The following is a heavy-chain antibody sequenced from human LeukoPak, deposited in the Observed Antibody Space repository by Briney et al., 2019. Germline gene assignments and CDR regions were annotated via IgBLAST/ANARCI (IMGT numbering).Heavy chain of an antibody. CDR1: GFTFSSYA. J-gene: IGHJ2*01. V-gene: IGHV3-23*01. CDR2: ISGSGGST. CDR3: VRDIFWNFDL. Sequence: GGSLRLSCAASGFTFSSYAMSWVRQAPGRGLEWVSGISGSGGSTYYADSVKGRFTISRDNSKNSLYLQMNSLRADDTAVYYCVRDIFWNFDLWGRGILVTVSS.